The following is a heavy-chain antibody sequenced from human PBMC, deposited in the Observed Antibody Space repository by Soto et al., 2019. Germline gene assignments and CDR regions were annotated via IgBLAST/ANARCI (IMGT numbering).Heavy chain of an antibody. Sequence: QVQLQQWGAGLLEPSETLSLTCAVYGGSFSGYYWSWIRQPPGKGLEWIGEINHSGSTNYNPSLKSRVTISVDTSKNQSSLKLSSVTAADTAVYYCARGRSEFTIFGVVITHAFDIWGQGTMVTVSS. CDR2: INHSGST. CDR1: GGSFSGYY. CDR3: ARGRSEFTIFGVVITHAFDI. J-gene: IGHJ3*02. D-gene: IGHD3-3*01. V-gene: IGHV4-34*01.